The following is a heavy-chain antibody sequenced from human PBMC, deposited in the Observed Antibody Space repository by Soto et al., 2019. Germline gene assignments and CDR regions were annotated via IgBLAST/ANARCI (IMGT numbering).Heavy chain of an antibody. CDR3: VKLDYYDSSGYPVDY. D-gene: IGHD3-22*01. V-gene: IGHV3-30*18. CDR1: GFTFSSYG. Sequence: GGSLRLSCAASGFTFSSYGMHWVRQAPGKGLEWVAVISYDGSNKYYADSVKGRFTISRDNSKNTLYLQMNSLRAEDTAVYYCVKLDYYDSSGYPVDYWGQGTLVTVSS. J-gene: IGHJ4*02. CDR2: ISYDGSNK.